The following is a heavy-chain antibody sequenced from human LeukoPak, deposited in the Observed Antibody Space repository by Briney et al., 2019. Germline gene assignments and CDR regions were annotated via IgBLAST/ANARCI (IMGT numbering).Heavy chain of an antibody. V-gene: IGHV4-4*07. CDR3: ARVHPSGTGFDY. Sequence: SETLSLTCTVSGGSISSYYWSWIRQPAGKGLEWIGRIYTSGSTNYNPSLKSRVAMSVDTSKNQFSLKLTSVTAADTAVYYCARVHPSGTGFDYWGQGTLVTVSS. J-gene: IGHJ4*02. CDR1: GGSISSYY. D-gene: IGHD1-7*01. CDR2: IYTSGST.